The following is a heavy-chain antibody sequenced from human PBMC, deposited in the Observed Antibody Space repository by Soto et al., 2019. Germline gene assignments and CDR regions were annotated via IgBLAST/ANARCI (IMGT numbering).Heavy chain of an antibody. CDR3: ARGLLGAYFFDY. D-gene: IGHD1-26*01. CDR2: IYHSGST. Sequence: SETLALTCAVSGGSISSSNWWSWVRQPPGKGLEWIGEIYHSGSTNYNPSLKSRLTMSADTSKNQVSLKLRSVTAADTAVYFCARGLLGAYFFDYWGQGALVTVSS. J-gene: IGHJ4*02. V-gene: IGHV4-4*02. CDR1: GGSISSSNW.